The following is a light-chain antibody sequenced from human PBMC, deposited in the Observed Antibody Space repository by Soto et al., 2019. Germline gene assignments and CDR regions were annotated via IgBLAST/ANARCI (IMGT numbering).Light chain of an antibody. V-gene: IGKV3D-20*02. CDR1: QSSTSTY. Sequence: IVLTQSPVTLSLSPGERATLSCRASQSSTSTYLAWYQQKPGQAPRLLIYGASSRATGIPDRFSGDGSGTDFTLTISSLEPEDFAVYYCQQRSNWPPLTFGGGTMV. CDR2: GAS. J-gene: IGKJ4*02. CDR3: QQRSNWPPLT.